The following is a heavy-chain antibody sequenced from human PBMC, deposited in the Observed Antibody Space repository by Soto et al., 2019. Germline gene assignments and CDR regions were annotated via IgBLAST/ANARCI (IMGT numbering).Heavy chain of an antibody. CDR2: LTGSGATT. CDR1: GFTFSTYA. J-gene: IGHJ4*02. CDR3: AKSYEPSGLLTTYNDY. D-gene: IGHD3-3*01. Sequence: GGSLRLSCGASGFTFSTYAMNWVRQAPGKGLEWVSGLTGSGATTYYADSVKGRFTISRDNSRNTLYLQMNNLRAEDTALYHCAKSYEPSGLLTTYNDYWGPGTLVTVSS. V-gene: IGHV3-23*01.